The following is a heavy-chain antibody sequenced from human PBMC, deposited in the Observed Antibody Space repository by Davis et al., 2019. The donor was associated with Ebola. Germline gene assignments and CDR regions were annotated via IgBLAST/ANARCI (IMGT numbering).Heavy chain of an antibody. V-gene: IGHV4-4*02. Sequence: MPSETLSLTCAVSGDSISSRYWWSWVRQPPGKGLEWIGEIFPTMTTNYHPSLKSRLTISLDRSKNQLSLTLSSVTAADTAMYYCAGLNEGEAPWGQGTLVTVSS. CDR2: IFPTMTT. CDR3: AGLNEGEAP. D-gene: IGHD3-16*01. CDR1: GDSISSRYW. J-gene: IGHJ5*02.